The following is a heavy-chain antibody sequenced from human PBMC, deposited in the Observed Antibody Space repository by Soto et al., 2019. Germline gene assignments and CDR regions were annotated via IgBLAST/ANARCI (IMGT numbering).Heavy chain of an antibody. Sequence: EVHFEESGGGLVEPGGSLRLSCEVSGITFSDVWMNWLRQAPGKGLEWVGRIKSKSAGGAIEYAAPVKGRFIISRDDSQGALFLQMSSLESGDTGVYYCSAGEYESSGFWGQGTLVTVSS. J-gene: IGHJ1*01. CDR3: SAGEYESSGF. V-gene: IGHV3-15*07. CDR2: IKSKSAGGAI. D-gene: IGHD3-10*01. CDR1: GITFSDVW.